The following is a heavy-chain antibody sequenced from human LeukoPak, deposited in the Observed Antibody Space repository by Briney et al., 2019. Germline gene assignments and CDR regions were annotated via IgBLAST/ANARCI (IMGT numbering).Heavy chain of an antibody. CDR2: IKQDGSEK. Sequence: PGGSLRLSCAASGFTFSSYAMHWVRQAPGKGLEWVANIKQDGSEKYYVDSVKGRFTISRDNAKNSLYLQMNSLRAEDTAVYYCARDYGDYGFSDYWGQGTLVTVSS. D-gene: IGHD4-17*01. J-gene: IGHJ4*02. CDR1: GFTFSSYA. V-gene: IGHV3-7*01. CDR3: ARDYGDYGFSDY.